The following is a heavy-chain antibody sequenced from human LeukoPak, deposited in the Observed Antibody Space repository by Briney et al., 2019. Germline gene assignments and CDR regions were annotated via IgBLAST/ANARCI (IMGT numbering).Heavy chain of an antibody. V-gene: IGHV3-74*03. CDR2: INTDGRAT. J-gene: IGHJ3*02. CDR3: ATSRGDYRGFEI. Sequence: GGSLRLSCAASGYTFSSFWMHWVRHAPGKGPVWVARINTDGRATTYEDSVRGRFTISRDNAENTLYLQMNSLRSEDTAVFYCATSRGDYRGFEIWGQGTKVTVS. D-gene: IGHD5-12*01. CDR1: GYTFSSFW.